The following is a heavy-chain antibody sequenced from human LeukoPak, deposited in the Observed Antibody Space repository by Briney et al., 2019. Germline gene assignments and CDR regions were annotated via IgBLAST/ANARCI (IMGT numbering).Heavy chain of an antibody. Sequence: GGSLRLSCAASGFTFTAYLIHWVRQAPGKGLEWVAVMSSDGNAMFYADSVKVRFTISRDNSKNTLYLQMNSLRAEDTAVYYCVRESEYYFDHSASFDYWGQGTLVTVSS. J-gene: IGHJ4*02. V-gene: IGHV3-30-3*01. D-gene: IGHD3-22*01. CDR2: MSSDGNAM. CDR3: VRESEYYFDHSASFDY. CDR1: GFTFTAYL.